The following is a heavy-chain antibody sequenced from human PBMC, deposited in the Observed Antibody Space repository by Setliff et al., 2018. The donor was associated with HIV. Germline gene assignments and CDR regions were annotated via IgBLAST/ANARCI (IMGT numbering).Heavy chain of an antibody. CDR2: INQDGGVT. V-gene: IGHV3-7*01. CDR3: VRDGGSTSWNFLYYYGMDV. Sequence: GGSLRLSCAASGFTFSSHWMTWVRQAPGRGLEWVANINQDGGVTYYVDSVKGRFTISRDNAKNSLYLQMNSLRAEDTAVYYCVRDGGSTSWNFLYYYGMDVWGQGTTVTVSS. CDR1: GFTFSSHW. J-gene: IGHJ6*02. D-gene: IGHD2-2*01.